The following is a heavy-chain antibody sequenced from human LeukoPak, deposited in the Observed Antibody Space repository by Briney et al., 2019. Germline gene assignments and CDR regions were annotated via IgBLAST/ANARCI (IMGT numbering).Heavy chain of an antibody. CDR2: INPSGGST. V-gene: IGHV1-46*01. CDR3: ATQQLLNYYYMDV. Sequence: ASVKVSCKASGYTFTSYYTHWVRQAPGQGLEWMGIINPSGGSTSYAQKFQGRVTMTRDMSTSTVYMELSSLRSEDTAVYYCATQQLLNYYYMDVWGKGTTVTVSS. CDR1: GYTFTSYY. J-gene: IGHJ6*03. D-gene: IGHD6-13*01.